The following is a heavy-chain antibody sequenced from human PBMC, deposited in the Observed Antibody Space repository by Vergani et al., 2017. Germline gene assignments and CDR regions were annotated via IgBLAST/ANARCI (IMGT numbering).Heavy chain of an antibody. CDR1: GYTFTGYY. Sequence: QVQLVQSGAEVKKPGASMKVSCKASGYTFTGYYMHWVRQAPGQGLEWMGWINPNSGGTNYAQKFQGRVIMTRDTSISTAYMELSRLTSDDTAVYYCARELRYSSSSHAANYYYYMDVWGKGTTVTVSS. V-gene: IGHV1-2*02. CDR3: ARELRYSSSSHAANYYYYMDV. D-gene: IGHD6-6*01. CDR2: INPNSGGT. J-gene: IGHJ6*03.